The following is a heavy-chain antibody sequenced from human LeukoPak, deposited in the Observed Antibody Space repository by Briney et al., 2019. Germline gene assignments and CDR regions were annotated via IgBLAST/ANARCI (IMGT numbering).Heavy chain of an antibody. CDR1: SGSISTSNYY. Sequence: PSETLSLTCTVSSGSISTSNYYWGWVRQPPGKALEGIGNIFYSGSTYYSPSLKSRVTISLDTSKNQFSLKLSSATAADTAVYYCARRYYYDSSGYYYENAFDIWGQGTMVTVSS. J-gene: IGHJ3*02. CDR2: IFYSGST. V-gene: IGHV4-39*07. D-gene: IGHD3-22*01. CDR3: ARRYYYDSSGYYYENAFDI.